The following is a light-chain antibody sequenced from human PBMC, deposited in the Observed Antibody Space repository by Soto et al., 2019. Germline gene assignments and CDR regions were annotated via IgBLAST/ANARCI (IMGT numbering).Light chain of an antibody. V-gene: IGLV2-14*01. CDR1: SSDIGGYNY. CDR3: SSYRRTTNFGV. CDR2: EVS. Sequence: QSALTQPASVSGSPGQSITISCTGTSSDIGGYNYVSWYQQHPGKAPKVVIYEVSNRPLGVSNRFSASKSGNTPSLIISGLLADEESAYFCSSYRRTTNFGVFGTGTKLTAL. J-gene: IGLJ1*01.